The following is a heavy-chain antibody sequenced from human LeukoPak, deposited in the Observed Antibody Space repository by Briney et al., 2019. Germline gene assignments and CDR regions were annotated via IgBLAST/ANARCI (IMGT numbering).Heavy chain of an antibody. CDR3: ARGAISGDYQDY. CDR1: GFTFSSYA. V-gene: IGHV3-21*01. CDR2: ISTSISYI. D-gene: IGHD4-17*01. Sequence: KSGGSLRLSCAASGFTFSSYAMNWVRQAPGKGLEWVSSISTSISYIYFADSVKGRFTISRDNAKNSLYLQMNSLRAEDTAVYYCARGAISGDYQDYWGQGTLVTVSS. J-gene: IGHJ4*02.